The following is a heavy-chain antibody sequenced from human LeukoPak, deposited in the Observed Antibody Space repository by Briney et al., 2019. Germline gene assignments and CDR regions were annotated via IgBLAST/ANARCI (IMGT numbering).Heavy chain of an antibody. V-gene: IGHV1-18*01. CDR2: ISAYNGNT. CDR1: GYTFTSYG. J-gene: IGHJ6*03. D-gene: IGHD6-13*01. Sequence: ASVKVSCKASGYTFTSYGISWVRQAPGQGLEWMGWISAYNGNTNYAQKLQGRVTMTTDTSTSTAYMEPRSLRSDDTAVYYCAREGYSSSWYRPYYYYYYYTDVWGEGTTVTVSS. CDR3: AREGYSSSWYRPYYYYYYYTDV.